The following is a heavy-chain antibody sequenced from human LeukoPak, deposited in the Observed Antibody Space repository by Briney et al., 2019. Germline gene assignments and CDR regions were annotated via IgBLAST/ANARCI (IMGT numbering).Heavy chain of an antibody. Sequence: SETLSLTCAVSGYSISSGYYWGWSRQPPGKGLEGIGTIYHNGNTYYNPSLKRRVTISVDTSKNQFSLKLSSVTAADTAVYYCARVRYNYGDSDYWGQGTLVTVSS. V-gene: IGHV4-38-2*01. J-gene: IGHJ4*02. CDR2: IYHNGNT. CDR3: ARVRYNYGDSDY. D-gene: IGHD5-18*01. CDR1: GYSISSGYY.